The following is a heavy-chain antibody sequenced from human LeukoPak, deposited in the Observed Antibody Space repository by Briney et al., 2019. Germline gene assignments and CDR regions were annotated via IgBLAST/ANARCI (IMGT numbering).Heavy chain of an antibody. CDR1: GGAFSSYA. Sequence: SVKVSCKASGGAFSSYAISWVRQAPGQGLEWMGGIIPIFGTANYAQKFQGRVTITTDESTSTAYMELSSLRSEDTAVYYCARDRLGTGEAPGYWYFDLCGRGTLVTVSS. D-gene: IGHD7-27*01. CDR3: ARDRLGTGEAPGYWYFDL. V-gene: IGHV1-69*05. CDR2: IIPIFGTA. J-gene: IGHJ2*01.